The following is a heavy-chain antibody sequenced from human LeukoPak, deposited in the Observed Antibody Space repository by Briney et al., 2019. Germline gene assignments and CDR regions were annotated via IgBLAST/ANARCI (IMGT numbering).Heavy chain of an antibody. CDR3: ANGIAVAGPGGPFDY. CDR1: GFTFSNYA. Sequence: GGSLRLSCAASGFTFSNYAMSWVRQAPGKGLEWVSAISGSRGNTYYADSVKGRFTISRDNSKNTLYLQMNSLRAEDTAVYYCANGIAVAGPGGPFDYWGQGTLVTVSS. CDR2: ISGSRGNT. V-gene: IGHV3-23*01. D-gene: IGHD6-19*01. J-gene: IGHJ4*02.